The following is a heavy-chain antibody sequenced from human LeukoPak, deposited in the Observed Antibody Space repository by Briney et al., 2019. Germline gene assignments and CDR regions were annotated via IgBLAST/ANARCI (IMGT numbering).Heavy chain of an antibody. J-gene: IGHJ6*02. D-gene: IGHD2-2*01. V-gene: IGHV1-18*01. Sequence: ASVKVSCKASGYTFTSYGISWVGQAPGRGVEGMGWLSSYNGNTNYAQKLQGRVTMPTDTSTSTAYMELRSLRSDDTAVYYCARDSCSSTSCYGSREYYGMDVWGQGTTVTVSS. CDR1: GYTFTSYG. CDR3: ARDSCSSTSCYGSREYYGMDV. CDR2: LSSYNGNT.